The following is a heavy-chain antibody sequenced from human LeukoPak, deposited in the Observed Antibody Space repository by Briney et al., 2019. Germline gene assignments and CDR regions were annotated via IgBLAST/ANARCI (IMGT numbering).Heavy chain of an antibody. CDR2: IYHSGNT. V-gene: IGHV4-4*09. CDR1: GASMSSNY. J-gene: IGHJ4*02. CDR3: ASTRRAAVAGRFDS. D-gene: IGHD6-19*01. Sequence: SETLSLTCNVSGASMSSNYWSWIRQPPGKGLEWIGYIYHSGNTNYSPSLESRVTMSVDESKNQFSLRVHFASAADTAVYYCASTRRAAVAGRFDSWGQGTLVTVSS.